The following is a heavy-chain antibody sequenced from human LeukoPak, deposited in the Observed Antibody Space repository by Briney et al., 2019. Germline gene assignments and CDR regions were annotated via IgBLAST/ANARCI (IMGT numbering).Heavy chain of an antibody. J-gene: IGHJ6*03. CDR1: GGSFSGYY. CDR2: INHSGST. V-gene: IGHV4-34*01. D-gene: IGHD6-6*01. CDR3: ARDFSSSSTVYYYYYMDV. Sequence: SETLSLTCAVYGGSFSGYYWSWIRQPPGEGLEWIGEINHSGSTNYNPSLKSRVTISLDTSKNQFSLKLSSVTAADTAIYYCARDFSSSSTVYYYYYMDVWGKGTTVTVSS.